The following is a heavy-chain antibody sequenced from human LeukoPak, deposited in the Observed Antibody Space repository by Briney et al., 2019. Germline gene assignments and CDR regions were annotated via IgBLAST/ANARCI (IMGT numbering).Heavy chain of an antibody. D-gene: IGHD6-13*01. CDR3: ARRNGHSWDVGNWFDP. CDR2: IDRLGRT. Sequence: SETLSLTCAVYGGSLNHYYWSWIRQPPGKGLEWIGEIDRLGRTNYSPSLKNRVTISIDTSKNQFSLHLISVTAADTAVYYCARRNGHSWDVGNWFDPRGQGTLVTVSS. CDR1: GGSLNHYY. V-gene: IGHV4-34*01. J-gene: IGHJ5*02.